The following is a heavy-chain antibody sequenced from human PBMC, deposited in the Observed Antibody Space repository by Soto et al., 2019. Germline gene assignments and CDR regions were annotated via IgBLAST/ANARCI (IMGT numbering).Heavy chain of an antibody. CDR1: GVSISSGNW. CDR2: IFHDGTA. V-gene: IGHV4-4*02. CDR3: ARLVYDPRLNYMYFDF. J-gene: IGHJ4*02. Sequence: QVKLQESGPGLATPSGTLSLTCAVSGVSISSGNWWTWVRQTPQRGLEYIGEIFHDGTANYYPSFERRVASSVETSKNQFSLKLTSVTAADTAIYFCARLVYDPRLNYMYFDFWGQGALVTVSS. D-gene: IGHD2-8*01.